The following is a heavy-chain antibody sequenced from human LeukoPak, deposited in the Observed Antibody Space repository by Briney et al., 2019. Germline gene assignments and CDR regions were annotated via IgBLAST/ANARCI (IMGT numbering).Heavy chain of an antibody. CDR3: AKDHYYGSGSYLVFDY. J-gene: IGHJ4*02. Sequence: PGGSLRLSCAASGFTFSSYSMNWVRQAPGKGLEWVSSISSSSGYIYYADSVKGRFTISRDNAKNSLYLQMNSLRAEDTAVYYCAKDHYYGSGSYLVFDYWGQGTLVTVSS. D-gene: IGHD3-10*01. V-gene: IGHV3-21*01. CDR2: ISSSSGYI. CDR1: GFTFSSYS.